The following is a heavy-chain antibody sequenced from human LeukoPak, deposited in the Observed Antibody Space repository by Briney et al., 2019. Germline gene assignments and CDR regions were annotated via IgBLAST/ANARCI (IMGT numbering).Heavy chain of an antibody. J-gene: IGHJ4*02. V-gene: IGHV4-34*01. Sequence: SETLSLTCAVYGGSFSGYYWSWIRQPPGKGLEWIGEINHSGSTNYNPSLKSRVTISVDTSKNQFSLKLSSVTAADTAVYYCARVLLAYYDYVWGSYRSKVFDYWGQGTLVTVSS. CDR1: GGSFSGYY. D-gene: IGHD3-16*02. CDR3: ARVLLAYYDYVWGSYRSKVFDY. CDR2: INHSGST.